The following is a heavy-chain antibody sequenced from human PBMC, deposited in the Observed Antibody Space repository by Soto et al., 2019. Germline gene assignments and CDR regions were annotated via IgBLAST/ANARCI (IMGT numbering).Heavy chain of an antibody. Sequence: EVQLLESGGSLAQPGGSLTLSCAASGFIFSSYAMSWVRQTPGRGLEWVSAISGSGETTYYADSVKGRFIIARDNSKNTVYLHMNSLRAEDAAIYYCATVFVATGGSGGWPWHFDSWGQGALVTVSS. V-gene: IGHV3-23*01. D-gene: IGHD6-25*01. J-gene: IGHJ4*02. CDR1: GFIFSSYA. CDR2: ISGSGETT. CDR3: ATVFVATGGSGGWPWHFDS.